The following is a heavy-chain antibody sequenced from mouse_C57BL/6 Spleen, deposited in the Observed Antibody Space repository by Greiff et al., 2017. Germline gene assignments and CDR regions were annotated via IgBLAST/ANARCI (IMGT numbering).Heavy chain of an antibody. Sequence: QVQLKQPGAELVMPGSSVKLSCKASGYTFTSYWMHWVKQRPGQGLEWIGEIDPSDSYTNYNQKFKGKSTLTVDKSSSTAYMQLSSLTSEDSAVYYCARCYYYGSSPWFAYWGQGTLVTVSA. D-gene: IGHD1-1*01. CDR3: ARCYYYGSSPWFAY. V-gene: IGHV1-69*01. CDR1: GYTFTSYW. J-gene: IGHJ3*01. CDR2: IDPSDSYT.